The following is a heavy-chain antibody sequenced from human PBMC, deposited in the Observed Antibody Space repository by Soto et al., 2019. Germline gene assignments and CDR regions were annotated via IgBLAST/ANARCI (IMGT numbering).Heavy chain of an antibody. CDR3: ARAAGYSSSSAPALYYYYGMDV. CDR2: IYYSGST. V-gene: IGHV4-31*03. D-gene: IGHD6-6*01. CDR1: GGSISSGGYY. J-gene: IGHJ6*02. Sequence: PPETLSLTCTVSGGSISSGGYYWSWLRQHPGKGMEWIGYIYYSGSTYYNPSLKSRVTISVDTSKNQVSRKLSSVTAADTAVYYCARAAGYSSSSAPALYYYYGMDVWGQGTTVTVSS.